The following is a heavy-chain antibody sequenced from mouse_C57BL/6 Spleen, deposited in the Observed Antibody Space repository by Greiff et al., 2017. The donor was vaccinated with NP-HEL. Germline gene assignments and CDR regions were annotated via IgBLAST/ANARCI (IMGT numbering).Heavy chain of an antibody. CDR1: GFTFNTYA. CDR2: IRSKSNNYAT. Sequence: EVKLMESGGGLVQPKGSLKLSCAASGFTFNTYAMNWVRQAPGKGLEWVARIRSKSNNYATYYADSVKDRFTISRDDSESMLYLQMNNLKTEDTAMYYCVRQGGNCGAWFAYWGQGTLVTVSA. D-gene: IGHD2-1*01. J-gene: IGHJ3*01. V-gene: IGHV10-1*01. CDR3: VRQGGNCGAWFAY.